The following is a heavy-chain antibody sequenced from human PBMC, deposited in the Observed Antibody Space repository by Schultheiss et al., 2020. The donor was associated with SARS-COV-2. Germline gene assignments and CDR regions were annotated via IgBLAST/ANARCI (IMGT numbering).Heavy chain of an antibody. J-gene: IGHJ4*02. CDR1: GGSISSGGYS. Sequence: SETLSLTCAVSGGSISSGGYSWSWIRQPPGKGLEWIGYIYYSGSTNYNPSLKSRVTISVDTSKNQFSLKLSSVTAADTAVYYCARGRSSGWSPYFDYWGQGTLVTVSS. D-gene: IGHD6-19*01. V-gene: IGHV4-61*08. CDR3: ARGRSSGWSPYFDY. CDR2: IYYSGST.